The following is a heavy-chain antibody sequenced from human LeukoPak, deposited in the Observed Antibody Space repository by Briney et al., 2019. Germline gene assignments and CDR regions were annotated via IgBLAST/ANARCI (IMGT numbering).Heavy chain of an antibody. CDR2: IYPGDSDT. Sequence: GESLNISCKGSGYSFTSYWIGWVRQMPGKGLEWMGIIYPGDSDTRYSPSFQGQVTISADKSISTAYLQWSSLKASDTAMYYCARHIFSNYDRRDDYGIDICGAGAPVTVSS. V-gene: IGHV5-51*01. CDR3: ARHIFSNYDRRDDYGIDI. CDR1: GYSFTSYW. J-gene: IGHJ6*04. D-gene: IGHD4-11*01.